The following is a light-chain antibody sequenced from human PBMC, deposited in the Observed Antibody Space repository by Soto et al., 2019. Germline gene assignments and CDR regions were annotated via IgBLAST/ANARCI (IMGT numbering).Light chain of an antibody. CDR2: GAS. CDR1: QSVSSSY. J-gene: IGKJ1*01. Sequence: EIVLTQSPGTLSLSPGERATLSCRASQSVSSSYLAWYQQKPGQAPRLLIYGASSRATGIPDRISGSGSGTDFILTISRLEPEDFAVYYCHQYGSSPSTFGQGTKVDIK. CDR3: HQYGSSPST. V-gene: IGKV3-20*01.